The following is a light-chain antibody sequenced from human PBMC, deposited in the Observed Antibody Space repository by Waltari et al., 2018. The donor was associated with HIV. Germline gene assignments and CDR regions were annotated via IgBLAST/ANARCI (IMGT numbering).Light chain of an antibody. J-gene: IGLJ1*01. CDR2: DVN. CDR1: SSDIGGYNS. CDR3: SSYTSSSTYV. V-gene: IGLV2-14*03. Sequence: QSALTQPASVSGSPGQSITISCSGTSSDIGGYNSVSWYQHHPGKAPKLMIYDVNKRPSGVSDRFSGSKSGNTASLTISGLQAEDETDYYCSSYTSSSTYVFGNGTEVIVV.